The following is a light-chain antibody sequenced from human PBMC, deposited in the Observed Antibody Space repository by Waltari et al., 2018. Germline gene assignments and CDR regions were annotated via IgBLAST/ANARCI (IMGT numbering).Light chain of an antibody. Sequence: QSALTQPASVPGSPGQSITISCTGTSRDVGSYTLVSWYQQHPGKAPKLMIYEGTKWPSGISNRFSGSKSGNTASLTISGLQAEDEADYYCCSYAGTSTYVFGTGTKVTVL. J-gene: IGLJ1*01. CDR1: SRDVGSYTL. CDR3: CSYAGTSTYV. V-gene: IGLV2-23*01. CDR2: EGT.